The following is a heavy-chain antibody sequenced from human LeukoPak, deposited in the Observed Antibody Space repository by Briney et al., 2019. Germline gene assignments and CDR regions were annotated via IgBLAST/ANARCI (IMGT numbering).Heavy chain of an antibody. D-gene: IGHD3-3*01. Sequence: GGSLRLSCAASGFTFSSYAMSWVRQAPGKGLEWVSAISGSGGSTYYADSVKGRFTISRDNSKNTLYLRMNSLRAEDTAVYYCAKVSIFGVVLYFDYWGQGTLVTVSS. J-gene: IGHJ4*02. CDR1: GFTFSSYA. V-gene: IGHV3-23*01. CDR3: AKVSIFGVVLYFDY. CDR2: ISGSGGST.